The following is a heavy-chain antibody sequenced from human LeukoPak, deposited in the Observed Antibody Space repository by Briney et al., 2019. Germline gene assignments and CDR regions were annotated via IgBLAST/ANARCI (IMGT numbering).Heavy chain of an antibody. D-gene: IGHD6-19*01. Sequence: SQTLSLTCTVSGGSISSGSYYWSWIRQPAGKGLEWIGSIYYSGSTYYNPSLKSRVTISVDTSKNQFSLKLSSVTAADTAVYYCARDHDGSGWYLGFLDYWGQGTLVTVSS. V-gene: IGHV4-39*07. CDR1: GGSISSGSYY. J-gene: IGHJ4*02. CDR3: ARDHDGSGWYLGFLDY. CDR2: IYYSGST.